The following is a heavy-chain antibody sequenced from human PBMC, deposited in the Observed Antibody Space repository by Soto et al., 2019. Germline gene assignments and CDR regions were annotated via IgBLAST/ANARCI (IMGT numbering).Heavy chain of an antibody. Sequence: SVKVSCKASGGTFSSYAISWVRQAPGQGLEWMGGIIPIFGTANYAQKFQGRVTITADESTSTAYMELSSLRSEDTAVYYCARTFYDSSGYRFRGMDVWGPGTTVTVS. CDR1: GGTFSSYA. J-gene: IGHJ6*02. CDR3: ARTFYDSSGYRFRGMDV. V-gene: IGHV1-69*13. CDR2: IIPIFGTA. D-gene: IGHD3-22*01.